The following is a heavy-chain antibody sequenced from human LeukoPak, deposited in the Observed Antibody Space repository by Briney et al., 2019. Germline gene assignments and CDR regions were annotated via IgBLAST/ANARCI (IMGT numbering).Heavy chain of an antibody. V-gene: IGHV4-38-2*02. CDR1: GYSISSGYY. J-gene: IGHJ4*02. CDR3: ARALYSGYDRFDY. Sequence: PSETLSLTCTVSGYSISSGYYWGWIRQPPGKGLEWIGSIYHSGSTYYNPSLKSRVTISVDTSKNQFSLKLSSVTAADTAVYYCARALYSGYDRFDYWGQGTLVTVSS. CDR2: IYHSGST. D-gene: IGHD5-12*01.